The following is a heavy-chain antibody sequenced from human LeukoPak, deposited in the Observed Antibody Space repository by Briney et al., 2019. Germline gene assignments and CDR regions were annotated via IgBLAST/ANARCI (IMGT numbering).Heavy chain of an antibody. V-gene: IGHV5-51*01. CDR2: IYPGDSDT. J-gene: IGHJ4*02. Sequence: KPGESLQISCKGSGSIFTSYWIGWVRQLPGKGLEWMGIIYPGDSDTRYSPSFQGQVTISADKSISTAYLQWSSLKASDTAMYYCARHEKESDFWSGYNIDYWGQGTLVTVSS. D-gene: IGHD3-3*01. CDR3: ARHEKESDFWSGYNIDY. CDR1: GSIFTSYW.